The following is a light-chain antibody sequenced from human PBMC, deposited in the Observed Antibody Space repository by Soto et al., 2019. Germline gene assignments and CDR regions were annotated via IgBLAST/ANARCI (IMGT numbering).Light chain of an antibody. CDR3: QHCGISPHT. J-gene: IGKJ1*01. Sequence: VVLTQSPGPLSLSPGERDTLSCRPSQSVGSSYLAWYQQKPGQAPRLLIYDASSRATGIPDRFSGSGSGTDFTLTISRLEPEDFAVYFCQHCGISPHTLAQGTKVDIK. CDR1: QSVGSSY. V-gene: IGKV3-20*01. CDR2: DAS.